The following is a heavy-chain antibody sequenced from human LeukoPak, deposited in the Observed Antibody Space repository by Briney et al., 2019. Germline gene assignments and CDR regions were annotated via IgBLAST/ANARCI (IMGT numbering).Heavy chain of an antibody. D-gene: IGHD6-19*01. V-gene: IGHV1-2*06. CDR1: GYTFTGYY. J-gene: IGHJ1*01. Sequence: ASVKVSCRASGYTFTGYYMHWVRQAPGQGLEWMGRINPNSGGTNYAQKFQGRVTMTRDTSISTAYMELSRLRSDDTAVYYCARPEVQWLGQYEYFQHWGQGTMVTVSS. CDR3: ARPEVQWLGQYEYFQH. CDR2: INPNSGGT.